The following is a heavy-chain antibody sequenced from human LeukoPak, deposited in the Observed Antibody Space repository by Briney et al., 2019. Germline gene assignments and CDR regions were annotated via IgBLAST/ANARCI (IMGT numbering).Heavy chain of an antibody. CDR1: GGSFSSNI. CDR3: ARGWGIPAPISWFDP. V-gene: IGHV1-69*05. CDR2: IVPIFGKT. Sequence: SVKVSCKASGGSFSSNIIGWVRQAPGQGLEWMGGIVPIFGKTKYAKKFQGRVTITTDESSSTTYMELSSLRSDDTAIYYCARGWGIPAPISWFDPWGQGTLVTVSS. D-gene: IGHD2-2*01. J-gene: IGHJ5*02.